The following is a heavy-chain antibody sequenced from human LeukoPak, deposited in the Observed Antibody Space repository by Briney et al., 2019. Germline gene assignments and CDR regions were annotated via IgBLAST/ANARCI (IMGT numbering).Heavy chain of an antibody. D-gene: IGHD3-22*01. CDR1: GYTFTSYG. Sequence: ASVKVSCKASGYTFTSYGISWVRLAPGQGLEWMGWISAYNGNTNYAQKLQGRVTMTTDTSTSTAYMELRSLRSDDTAVYYCARRYYYDSSGLAKFDPWGQGTLVTVSS. V-gene: IGHV1-18*01. J-gene: IGHJ5*02. CDR2: ISAYNGNT. CDR3: ARRYYYDSSGLAKFDP.